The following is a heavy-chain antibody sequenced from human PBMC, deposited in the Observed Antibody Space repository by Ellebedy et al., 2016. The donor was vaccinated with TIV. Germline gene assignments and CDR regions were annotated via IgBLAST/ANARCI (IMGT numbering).Heavy chain of an antibody. CDR2: LRQDGDAK. CDR1: GFSFRSYW. D-gene: IGHD4-17*01. Sequence: GESLKISCIASGFSFRSYWMSWVRQAPGKRLEWVANLRQDGDAKYYVDSVKGRFTISRDNADNSLFLQMNSLRAEDTAVYYCARRGSYGDYAVQINSWFDSWGQGTLVIVSS. V-gene: IGHV3-7*01. CDR3: ARRGSYGDYAVQINSWFDS. J-gene: IGHJ5*01.